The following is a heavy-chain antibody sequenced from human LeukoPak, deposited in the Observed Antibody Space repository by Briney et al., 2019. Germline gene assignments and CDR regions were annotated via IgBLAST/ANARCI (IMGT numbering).Heavy chain of an antibody. CDR2: INPNSGGT. Sequence: ASVKVSCKASGYTFTGYYMHWVRQAPGQGLEWMGWINPNSGGTNYAQKFQGRVTMTEDTSTDTAYMELSSLRSEDTAVYYCATTMTRSLDYWGQGTLVTVSS. J-gene: IGHJ4*02. CDR3: ATTMTRSLDY. D-gene: IGHD4-17*01. V-gene: IGHV1-2*02. CDR1: GYTFTGYY.